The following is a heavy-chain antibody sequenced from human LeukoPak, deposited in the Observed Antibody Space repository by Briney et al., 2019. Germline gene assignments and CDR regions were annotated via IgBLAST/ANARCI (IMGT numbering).Heavy chain of an antibody. CDR1: GFTFSSYA. CDR2: ISGSGGST. CDR3: ARDDIAVAGKDY. Sequence: GGSLRLSCAASGFTFSSYAMSWVRQAPGKGLEWVSAISGSGGSTYYADSVKGRFTISRDNSKNTVYLQMNTLRAEDTAVYYCARDDIAVAGKDYWGQGTLVTVSS. J-gene: IGHJ4*02. D-gene: IGHD6-19*01. V-gene: IGHV3-23*01.